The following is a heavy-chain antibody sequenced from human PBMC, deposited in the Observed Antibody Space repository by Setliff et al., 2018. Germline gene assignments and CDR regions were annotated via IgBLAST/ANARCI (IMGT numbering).Heavy chain of an antibody. CDR3: VRDTRDEYDTSGYYLSFDS. V-gene: IGHV1-3*01. Sequence: ASVKVSCKASGYTFSNYLLHWVRQAPGQSPEWVGWINAGNGHTKYSQRFQDRITITSETSATTVYMELRSLRSEDTAVYYCVRDTRDEYDTSGYYLSFDSWGQGTLVTVSS. D-gene: IGHD3-22*01. CDR1: GYTFSNYL. CDR2: INAGNGHT. J-gene: IGHJ4*02.